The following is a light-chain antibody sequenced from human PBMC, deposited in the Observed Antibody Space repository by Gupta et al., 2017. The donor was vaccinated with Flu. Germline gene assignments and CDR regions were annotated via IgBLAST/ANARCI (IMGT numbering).Light chain of an antibody. V-gene: IGLV2-11*01. J-gene: IGLJ2*01. CDR1: SSDVGAYNY. Sequence: QAALTQPRSVSVSPGQSGAISCTGTSSDVGAYNYVSWYQQHPGKAPKLIIYDVYKRPSGVPDRFTGSKSGNTASLTISGLQPDDDADYHCCSFGPASFFGGGTKLTVL. CDR3: CSFGPASF. CDR2: DVY.